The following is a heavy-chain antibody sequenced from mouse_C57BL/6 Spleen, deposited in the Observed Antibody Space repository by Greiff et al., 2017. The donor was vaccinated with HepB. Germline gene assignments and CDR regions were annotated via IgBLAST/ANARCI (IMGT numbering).Heavy chain of an antibody. V-gene: IGHV1-53*01. CDR3: ARPLYYGSSYGFAY. Sequence: VRRRRPGTELVKAVWGVSVSCKASGYTFTSYWMHWVKQRPGQGLEWIGNINPSNGGTNYNEKFKSKATLTVDKSSSTAYMQLSSLTSEDSAVYYCARPLYYGSSYGFAYWGQGTLVTVSA. D-gene: IGHD1-1*01. CDR2: INPSNGGT. CDR1: GYTFTSYW. J-gene: IGHJ3*01.